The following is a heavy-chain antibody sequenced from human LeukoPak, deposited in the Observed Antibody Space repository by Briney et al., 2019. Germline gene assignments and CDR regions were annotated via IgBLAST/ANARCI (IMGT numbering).Heavy chain of an antibody. CDR3: AKVGVAGGYYYFDC. J-gene: IGHJ4*02. CDR1: RFTFSSYA. Sequence: PGGSLRLSCAASRFTFSSYAMNWVRQAPGKGLEWVSAISGSGGSTYYADSVKGRFTISRDDSKNTLYLQMNSLRADDTAVYYCAKVGVAGGYYYFDCWGQGTLVTVSS. D-gene: IGHD5-12*01. V-gene: IGHV3-23*01. CDR2: ISGSGGST.